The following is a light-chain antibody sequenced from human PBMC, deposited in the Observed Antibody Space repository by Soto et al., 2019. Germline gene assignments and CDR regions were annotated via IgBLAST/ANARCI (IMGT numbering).Light chain of an antibody. J-gene: IGKJ5*01. Sequence: EIVLTQSPATLSLSPGERATLSCRASQRVSSYLAWYQQKPGQAPRLLIYDASIRATGIPARFSGSGSGTDFTLTISSLEPEDFAVYYCQQRSNLITFGQGTRLEIK. CDR1: QRVSSY. V-gene: IGKV3-11*01. CDR3: QQRSNLIT. CDR2: DAS.